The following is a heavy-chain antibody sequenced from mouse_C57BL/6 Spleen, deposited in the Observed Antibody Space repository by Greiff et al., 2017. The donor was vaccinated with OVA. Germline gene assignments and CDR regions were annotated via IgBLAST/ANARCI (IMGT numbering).Heavy chain of an antibody. CDR1: GYTFTDYN. J-gene: IGHJ2*01. Sequence: EVKLQESGPELVKPGASVKIPCKASGYTFTDYNMDWVKQSHGKSLEWIGDINPNNGGTIYNQKFKGKATLTVDKSSSTAYMELRSLTSEDTAVYYCARRDYYGSSYDFDYWGQGTTLTVSS. V-gene: IGHV1-18*01. D-gene: IGHD1-1*01. CDR3: ARRDYYGSSYDFDY. CDR2: INPNNGGT.